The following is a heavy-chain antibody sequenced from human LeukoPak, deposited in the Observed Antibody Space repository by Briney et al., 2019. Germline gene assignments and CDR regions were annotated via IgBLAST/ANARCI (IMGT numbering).Heavy chain of an antibody. V-gene: IGHV4-59*01. D-gene: IGHD7-27*01. CDR3: ARVLGIGYYYYMDV. CDR1: GGSISSYY. Sequence: SETLSLTCTVSGGSISSYYWSWIRQPPGKGLEWIGYIYYSGSTNYNPSLKSRVAISVDTSKNQFSLKPSSVTAADTAVYYCARVLGIGYYYYMDVWGKGTTVTVSS. CDR2: IYYSGST. J-gene: IGHJ6*03.